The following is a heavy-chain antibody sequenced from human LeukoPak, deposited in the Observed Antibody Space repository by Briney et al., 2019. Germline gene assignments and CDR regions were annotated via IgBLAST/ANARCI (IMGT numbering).Heavy chain of an antibody. CDR3: ARDDYGDYKAFDI. CDR1: GFTFSSYA. V-gene: IGHV3-30*09. Sequence: GRSLRLSCAASGFTFSSYAMHWVRQAPGKGLEWVAVISYDGSNKYYADSVKGRFAISRDNSKNTLYLQMNSLRAEDTAVYYCARDDYGDYKAFDIWGQGTMVTVSS. J-gene: IGHJ3*02. D-gene: IGHD4-17*01. CDR2: ISYDGSNK.